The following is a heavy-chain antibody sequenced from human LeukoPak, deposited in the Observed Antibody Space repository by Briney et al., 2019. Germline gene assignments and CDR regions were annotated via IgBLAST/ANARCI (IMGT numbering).Heavy chain of an antibody. J-gene: IGHJ5*02. CDR3: AGDCGGDCYPLNWFDP. Sequence: PGGSLRLSCAASGFTFSSYEMNWVRQAPGKRLEWVSYISSSGSTIYYAGSVKGRFTISRDNAKNSLYLQMNSLRAEDTAVYYCAGDCGGDCYPLNWFDPWGQGTLVTVSS. CDR2: ISSSGSTI. V-gene: IGHV3-48*03. D-gene: IGHD2-21*02. CDR1: GFTFSSYE.